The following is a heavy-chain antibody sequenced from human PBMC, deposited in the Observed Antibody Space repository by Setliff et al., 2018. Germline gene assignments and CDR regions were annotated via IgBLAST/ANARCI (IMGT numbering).Heavy chain of an antibody. CDR3: ARGYYDSYARYYVVGDY. J-gene: IGHJ4*02. V-gene: IGHV1-69*05. CDR2: TIPSFGST. D-gene: IGHD3-22*01. CDR1: GGTFRSYG. Sequence: SVKVSCKASGGTFRSYGISWVRQAPGQGLEWMGGTIPSFGSTNYAQKFQDRVTIITDESTSTAYTELSSLRTEDTAVYYCARGYYDSYARYYVVGDYWGQGTPVTVSS.